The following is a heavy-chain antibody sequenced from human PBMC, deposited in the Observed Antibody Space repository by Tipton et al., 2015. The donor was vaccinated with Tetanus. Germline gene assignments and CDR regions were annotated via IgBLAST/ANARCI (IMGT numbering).Heavy chain of an antibody. Sequence: SLRLSCEASGFTFSSFAMSWVRQAPGKGLEWVSAISESGAVTYYADSVKGRFTISRDNSRKTLYLQMDSLRSEDTALYFCTRSHRADYFYGMDVWGQGTTVTVSS. D-gene: IGHD1-14*01. CDR1: GFTFSSFA. CDR3: TRSHRADYFYGMDV. CDR2: ISESGAVT. V-gene: IGHV3-23*01. J-gene: IGHJ6*02.